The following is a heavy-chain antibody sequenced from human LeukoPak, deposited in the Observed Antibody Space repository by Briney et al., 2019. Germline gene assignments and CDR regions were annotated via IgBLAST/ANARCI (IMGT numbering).Heavy chain of an antibody. CDR3: AKDSDYYYYMDV. J-gene: IGHJ6*03. CDR1: GFTFSSYA. Sequence: GGSLRLSCAASGFTFSSYAMHWVRQAPGKGLEWVAVISYDGSNKYYADSVKGRFTISRDNSKNTLYLQMSSLRAEDTAVYYCAKDSDYYYYMDVWGKGTTVTVSS. CDR2: ISYDGSNK. V-gene: IGHV3-30-3*01.